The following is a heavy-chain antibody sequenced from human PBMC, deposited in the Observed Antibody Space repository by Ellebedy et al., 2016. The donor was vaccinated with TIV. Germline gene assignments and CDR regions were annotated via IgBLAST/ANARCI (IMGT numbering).Heavy chain of an antibody. V-gene: IGHV3-33*08. CDR1: GFTFSTYG. J-gene: IGHJ5*02. D-gene: IGHD6-19*01. CDR3: ARDRGSGWYEAWFDP. Sequence: PGGSLRLSCAASGFTFSTYGMHRVRQTPGKGLEWVAVIWYDGSKKYYGDSVKDRFTISRDNSKNTMYLEMNSLRAEDTAVYYCARDRGSGWYEAWFDPWGQGTRVTVSS. CDR2: IWYDGSKK.